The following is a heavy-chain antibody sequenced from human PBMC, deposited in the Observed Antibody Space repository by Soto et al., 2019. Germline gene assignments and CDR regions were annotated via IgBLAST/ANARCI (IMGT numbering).Heavy chain of an antibody. J-gene: IGHJ4*02. Sequence: GVSVEIARASCGETVSISVVAGVRQAPGQGLEWMGIINPSGGSTSYAQKFQGRVTMTRDTSTSTVYMELSSLRSEDTAVYYCARRAAADYGGQGTLVTGLL. CDR1: GETVSISV. V-gene: IGHV1-46*03. CDR2: INPSGGST. D-gene: IGHD6-25*01. CDR3: ARRAAADY.